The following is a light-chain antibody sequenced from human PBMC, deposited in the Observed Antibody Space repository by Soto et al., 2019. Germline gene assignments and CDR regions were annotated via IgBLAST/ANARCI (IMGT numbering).Light chain of an antibody. CDR2: DAS. V-gene: IGKV3-20*01. J-gene: IGKJ5*01. CDR3: QQHGTSPIT. CDR1: QSVTNF. Sequence: EIVLTQSPATLSLSPGERATLSCRASQSVTNFLAWYQQKPGQAPRLLIYDASDRATGIPARFSGSGSGTDFTLTISRLEPEDFAVYYCQQHGTSPITFGQGTRLEIK.